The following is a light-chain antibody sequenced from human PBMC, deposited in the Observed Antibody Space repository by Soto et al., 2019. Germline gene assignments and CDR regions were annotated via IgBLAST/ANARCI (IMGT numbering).Light chain of an antibody. V-gene: IGLV7-46*01. Sequence: QAVVTQEPSLTVSPGGTVTLTCGSSTGAVTTGHSPYWFQQKPGQAPRTLIYDTSSKHSWTPARFSGSLLGGKAALTLSGAQPEDEADYYCLLSYSGVLILFGGGTKLTVL. J-gene: IGLJ2*01. CDR3: LLSYSGVLIL. CDR1: TGAVTTGHS. CDR2: DTS.